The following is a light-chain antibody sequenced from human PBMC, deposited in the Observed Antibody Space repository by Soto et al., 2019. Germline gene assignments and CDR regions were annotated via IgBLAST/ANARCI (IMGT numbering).Light chain of an antibody. CDR2: GAS. J-gene: IGKJ1*01. V-gene: IGKV3-15*01. CDR1: QSVSIN. CDR3: EHYNNWPPLT. Sequence: EIVMTQSPATLSVSPGERATLSCRASQSVSINLAWYQQKPGQAPRLLIYGASTRATGIPARLSGSGSGTEFTLSSSGLQSEDFTVYYCEHYNNWPPLTFGQGTKVEIK.